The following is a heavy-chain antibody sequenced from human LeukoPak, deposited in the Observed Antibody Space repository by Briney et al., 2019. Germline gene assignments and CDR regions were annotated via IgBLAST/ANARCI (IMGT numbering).Heavy chain of an antibody. CDR2: ISWNSGSI. Sequence: PGGSLRLSCAASGFTFDDCAMHWVRQAPGKGLEWVSGISWNSGSIGYADSVKGRFTISRDNAKNSLYLQMNSLRAEDTALYYCAKDPIHDYGDYIAAFDIWGQGTMVTVSS. J-gene: IGHJ3*02. D-gene: IGHD4-17*01. CDR1: GFTFDDCA. CDR3: AKDPIHDYGDYIAAFDI. V-gene: IGHV3-9*01.